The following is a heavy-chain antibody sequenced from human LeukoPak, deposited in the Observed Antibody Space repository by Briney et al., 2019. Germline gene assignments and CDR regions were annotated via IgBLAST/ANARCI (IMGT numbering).Heavy chain of an antibody. CDR1: GFTFDDYA. V-gene: IGHV3-9*01. Sequence: PGGSLRLSCAASGFTFDDYAMHWVRQAPGKGLEWVSGISWNSGSIGYADSVKGRFTISRDNAKNSLYLQMNSLRAEDTAVYYCAKDPGGYSYGAGDGYWGQGTLVTVSS. CDR2: ISWNSGSI. D-gene: IGHD5-18*01. CDR3: AKDPGGYSYGAGDGY. J-gene: IGHJ4*02.